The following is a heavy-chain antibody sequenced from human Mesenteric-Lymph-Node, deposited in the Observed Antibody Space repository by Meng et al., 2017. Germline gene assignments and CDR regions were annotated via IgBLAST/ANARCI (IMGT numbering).Heavy chain of an antibody. Sequence: ASAKVSCKASGFIFTNHYMHWVRQAPGQGLEWMGIINPSGGSTSYAQKFQGRVTMTRDTSTSTVYMELSSLRSDDTAVYYCARDSSYLERSWWFDPWGQGTLVTVSS. CDR1: GFIFTNHY. V-gene: IGHV1-46*01. CDR3: ARDSSYLERSWWFDP. J-gene: IGHJ5*02. CDR2: INPSGGST.